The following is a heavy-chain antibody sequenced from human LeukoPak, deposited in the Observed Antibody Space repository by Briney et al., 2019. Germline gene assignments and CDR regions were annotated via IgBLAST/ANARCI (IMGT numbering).Heavy chain of an antibody. CDR1: GYTFTSYY. CDR2: INPSGGST. Sequence: GPVKVSCKASGYTFTSYYMNWVRQAPGQGLEWMGIINPSGGSTSYAQKFQGRVTMTRDTSTSTVYMELSSLRSEDTAVYYCARTCGGDCSPAFDAFDIWGQGTMVTVSS. CDR3: ARTCGGDCSPAFDAFDI. V-gene: IGHV1-46*01. D-gene: IGHD2-21*02. J-gene: IGHJ3*02.